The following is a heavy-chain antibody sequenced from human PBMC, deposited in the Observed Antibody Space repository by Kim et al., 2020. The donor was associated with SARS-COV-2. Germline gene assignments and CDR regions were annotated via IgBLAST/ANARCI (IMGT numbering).Heavy chain of an antibody. CDR1: GFTFSSYE. D-gene: IGHD5-12*01. Sequence: GGSLRLSCAASGFTFSSYEMNWVRQAPGKGLEWVSYISSSGSTIYYADSVKGRFTISRDNAKNSLYLQMNSLRAEDTAVYYCAREDFTTSFSSGYDYPDAFDIWGQGTMVTVSS. CDR2: ISSSGSTI. J-gene: IGHJ3*02. V-gene: IGHV3-48*03. CDR3: AREDFTTSFSSGYDYPDAFDI.